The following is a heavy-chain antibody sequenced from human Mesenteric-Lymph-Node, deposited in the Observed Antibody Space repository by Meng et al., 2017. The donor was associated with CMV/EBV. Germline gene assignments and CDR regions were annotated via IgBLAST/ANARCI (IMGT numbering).Heavy chain of an antibody. CDR3: ARGSSYDILTGYFDY. CDR2: INHSGST. CDR1: GGSFSGYY. J-gene: IGHJ4*02. D-gene: IGHD3-9*01. Sequence: QGQLHQWGAGLLKPSETRSGTCAVDGGSFSGYYWNWIRQSPEKGLEWIGEINHSGSTTYNPSFTSRIIISVDTSTNQISLNMSSVTAADTAVYYCARGSSYDILTGYFDYWGQGALVTVSS. V-gene: IGHV4-34*01.